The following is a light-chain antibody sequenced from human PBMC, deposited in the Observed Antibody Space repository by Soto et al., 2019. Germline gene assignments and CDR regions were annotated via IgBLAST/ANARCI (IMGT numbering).Light chain of an antibody. CDR1: RAIDSW. V-gene: IGKV1-12*01. Sequence: DIHMTQSPSSVSASVGDRVTITCRASRAIDSWLAWYQQKPGEAPKLLIFTGSLLHSGVPPRFSGSGSGTDFTLTISSLQPEDFATYYCQQTLSFPPTFGQGTKV. CDR2: TGS. J-gene: IGKJ1*01. CDR3: QQTLSFPPT.